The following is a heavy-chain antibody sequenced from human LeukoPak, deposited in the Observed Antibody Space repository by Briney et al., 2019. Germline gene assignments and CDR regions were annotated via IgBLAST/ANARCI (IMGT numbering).Heavy chain of an antibody. CDR2: IYTSGST. D-gene: IGHD3-22*01. CDR1: GGSISSGSYY. CDR3: VGSKQWLSFDI. J-gene: IGHJ3*02. Sequence: SETLSLTCTVSGGSISSGSYYWSWIRQPAGKGLEWIGRIYTSGSTNYNPSLKSRATISVDTSKNQLSLKLSSVTAADTAVYYCVGSKQWLSFDIWGQGTMVTVSS. V-gene: IGHV4-61*02.